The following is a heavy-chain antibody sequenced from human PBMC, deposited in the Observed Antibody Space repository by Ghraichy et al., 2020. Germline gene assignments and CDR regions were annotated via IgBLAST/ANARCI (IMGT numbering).Heavy chain of an antibody. CDR3: TKTISYCSGGRCYSGWFDP. CDR2: IHFGDADT. CDR1: GFTVSSSV. Sequence: GESLNISCAASGFTVSSSVMSWVRQAPGKGLEWVSDIHFGDADTFYSDSVRGRFTISRDNSNNTLFLHMNSLGVEDTAVYYCTKTISYCSGGRCYSGWFDPWGQGTTVIASS. V-gene: IGHV3-23*01. J-gene: IGHJ5*02. D-gene: IGHD2-15*01.